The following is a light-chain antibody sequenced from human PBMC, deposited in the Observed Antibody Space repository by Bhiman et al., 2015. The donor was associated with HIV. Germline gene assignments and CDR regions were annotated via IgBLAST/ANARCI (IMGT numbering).Light chain of an antibody. CDR1: TLGNKF. CDR2: QDN. J-gene: IGLJ3*02. CDR3: QVCNINIDHLVV. V-gene: IGLV3-1*01. Sequence: SYELTQPPSVSVSPGQAATITCSGDTLGNKFIYWYQQRPGQSPVLVIYQDNKRPSGIPERFSGSNAGNTATLTITRAQVGDEADYYCQVCNINIDHLVVFGGGTKLTVL.